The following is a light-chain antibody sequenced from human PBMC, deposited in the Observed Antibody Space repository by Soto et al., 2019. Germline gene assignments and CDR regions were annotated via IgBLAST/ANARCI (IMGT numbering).Light chain of an antibody. J-gene: IGKJ1*01. Sequence: DIQMTQSPSTLSASVGDRVIITCRASQSISNWLAWYQQRPGKAPNLLIYDASSLESGVPSRFSGSGSGTEFTLTISSLQPEDFATYYCQQLNNYPRTFGQGTKVDIK. V-gene: IGKV1-5*01. CDR1: QSISNW. CDR2: DAS. CDR3: QQLNNYPRT.